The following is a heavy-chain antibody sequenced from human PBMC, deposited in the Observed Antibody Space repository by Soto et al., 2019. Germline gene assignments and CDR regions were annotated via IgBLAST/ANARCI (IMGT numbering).Heavy chain of an antibody. CDR3: ARDGGSIRAYDY. CDR2: INHSGST. Sequence: QVQLQQWGAGLLKPSETLSLTCAVYGGSFSGYYWSWIRQPPGKGVEWIGEINHSGSTNYNPSLKSRVTISVDTSKNQFSLKLSSVTAADTAVYYCARDGGSIRAYDYWGQGTLVTVSS. D-gene: IGHD1-26*01. CDR1: GGSFSGYY. J-gene: IGHJ4*02. V-gene: IGHV4-34*01.